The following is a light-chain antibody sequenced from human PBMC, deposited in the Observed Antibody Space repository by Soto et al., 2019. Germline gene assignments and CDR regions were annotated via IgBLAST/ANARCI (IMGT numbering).Light chain of an antibody. V-gene: IGKV1-39*01. CDR3: QQSFITPPLP. CDR1: QSISTY. Sequence: DIQMTQSPSSLSASIGDRITITCRASQSISTYLNWYQQKPGKAPRLLIYGASTLQNGVPSRFXGSGSATDYTLTISSLQPEDFATYYCQQSFITPPLPFGGGTKVEMK. CDR2: GAS. J-gene: IGKJ4*01.